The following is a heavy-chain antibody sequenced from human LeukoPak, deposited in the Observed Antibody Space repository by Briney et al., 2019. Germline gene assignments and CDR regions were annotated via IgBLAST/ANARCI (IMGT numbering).Heavy chain of an antibody. Sequence: SLRLSCAASGFTFDDYAMHWVRQAPGKGLEWVSGISWNSGSIGYADSVKGRFTISRDNAKNSLYLQMNSLRAEDTALYYCAKGACSSTSCYTDYWGQGTLVTVSS. D-gene: IGHD2-2*02. J-gene: IGHJ4*02. CDR3: AKGACSSTSCYTDY. CDR1: GFTFDDYA. CDR2: ISWNSGSI. V-gene: IGHV3-9*01.